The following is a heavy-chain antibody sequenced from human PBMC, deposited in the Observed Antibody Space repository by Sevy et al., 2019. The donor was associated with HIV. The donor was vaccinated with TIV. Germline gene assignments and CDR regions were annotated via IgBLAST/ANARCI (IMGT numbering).Heavy chain of an antibody. V-gene: IGHV3-23*01. J-gene: IGHJ6*03. CDR1: GFSFDSYG. CDR2: ISGSGTRT. CDR3: AKGGGCHYDPDEIAYYFYYYNMDV. D-gene: IGHD3-22*01. Sequence: GGSLRLSCAVSGFSFDSYGMTWVRQAPGKGLEWVSAISGSGTRTYYADSVKGRFIISRDNSKNTLDLKMNSLRAEDKAIYFRAKGGGCHYDPDEIAYYFYYYNMDVWGKGTTVTVSS.